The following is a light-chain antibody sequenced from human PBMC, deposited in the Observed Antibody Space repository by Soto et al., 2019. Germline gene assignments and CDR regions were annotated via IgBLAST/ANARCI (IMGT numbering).Light chain of an antibody. CDR2: DAS. V-gene: IGKV3-11*01. Sequence: EIVLTQSPATLSLSPGERATLSCRASQNVSSYLGWYQQKPGQAPRLLIYDASNRATGIPARFSGSGSGTDFTLTISSLEPEDFAVYYCQQRTNWPTFGGGTKVEIK. J-gene: IGKJ4*01. CDR3: QQRTNWPT. CDR1: QNVSSY.